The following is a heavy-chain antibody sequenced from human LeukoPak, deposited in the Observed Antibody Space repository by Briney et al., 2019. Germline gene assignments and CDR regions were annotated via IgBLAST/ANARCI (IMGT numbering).Heavy chain of an antibody. D-gene: IGHD2-2*01. Sequence: SETLSLTCTVSGGSISSYYWSWIRQPPGKGLEWIGYIYYSGSTNYNPSLKSRVTISVDTSKNQFSLKLSSVTAAGTAVYYCARELGYCSSTSCQNPSYYYYGMDVWGQGTTVTVSS. J-gene: IGHJ6*02. CDR1: GGSISSYY. CDR2: IYYSGST. V-gene: IGHV4-59*01. CDR3: ARELGYCSSTSCQNPSYYYYGMDV.